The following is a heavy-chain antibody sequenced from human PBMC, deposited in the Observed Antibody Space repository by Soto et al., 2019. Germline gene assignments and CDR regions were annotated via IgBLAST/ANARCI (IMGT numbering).Heavy chain of an antibody. Sequence: QVQLQESGPGLVKPSETLSLTCTVSGGSVSSGTYQWSWIRQSPGKGLEWIGYIHYTGNTNYNPSLMSRVSISVHASKIHFSLTLTSVTAADTALYFCARLHLYAFGSGSFAMDFWCQGTAVTVSS. V-gene: IGHV4-61*03. CDR2: IHYTGNT. J-gene: IGHJ6*02. CDR1: GGSVSSGTYQ. CDR3: ARLHLYAFGSGSFAMDF. D-gene: IGHD3-3*01.